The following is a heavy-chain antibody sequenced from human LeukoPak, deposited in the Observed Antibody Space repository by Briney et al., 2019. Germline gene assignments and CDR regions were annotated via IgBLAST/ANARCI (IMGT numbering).Heavy chain of an antibody. CDR2: IIPIFGTA. J-gene: IGHJ4*02. V-gene: IGHV1-69*05. CDR1: GGTFITYA. CDR3: ARASRWLPYYFDY. D-gene: IGHD5-24*01. Sequence: SVKVSCKASGGTFITYAISWVRQAPGQGLEWMGRIIPIFGTANYAQKFQGRVTITTDESTSTAYMELSSLRSEDTAVYYCARASRWLPYYFDYWGQGTLVTVSA.